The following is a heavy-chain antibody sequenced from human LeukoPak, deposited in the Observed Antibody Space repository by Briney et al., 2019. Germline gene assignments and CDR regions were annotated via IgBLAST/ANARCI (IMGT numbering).Heavy chain of an antibody. Sequence: ASVKVSCKASGYTFTSSAMPWVRQAPGQRLEWMGWINACNGNTKYSQKFQGRVTITRDTSASTAYMELSSLRSEDTAVYYCARLTYYYDSSGENWFDPWGQGTLVTVSA. CDR1: GYTFTSSA. CDR3: ARLTYYYDSSGENWFDP. D-gene: IGHD3-22*01. J-gene: IGHJ5*02. CDR2: INACNGNT. V-gene: IGHV1-3*01.